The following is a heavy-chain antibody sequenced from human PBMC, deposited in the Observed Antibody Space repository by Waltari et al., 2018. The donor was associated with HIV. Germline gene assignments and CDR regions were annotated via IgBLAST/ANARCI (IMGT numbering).Heavy chain of an antibody. CDR2: IYYTGDT. J-gene: IGHJ1*01. Sequence: LQLKESGPGLVKPSDTLSLTCAVSGASMRSKNYYWAWIRQSPGERLEWIATIYYTGDTYFDPSLKNRTSISVDSSKNLLSLSLASVTAADTAIYYCARQHAYTSDWFSQASFFNYWGPGTLVTVSS. CDR3: ARQHAYTSDWFSQASFFNY. CDR1: GASMRSKNYY. D-gene: IGHD3-9*01. V-gene: IGHV4-39*01.